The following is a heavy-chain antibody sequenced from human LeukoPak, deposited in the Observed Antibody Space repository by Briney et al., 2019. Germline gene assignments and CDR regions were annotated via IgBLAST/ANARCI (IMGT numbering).Heavy chain of an antibody. CDR1: GFTFDDYG. J-gene: IGHJ6*02. D-gene: IGHD1-1*01. V-gene: IGHV3-20*04. Sequence: PGGSLRLSCAASGFTFDDYGMSWVRQAPGKGLEWVSGINWNGGSTGYADSVKGRFTISRDNAKNSLYLQMNSLRAEDTALYYCARDSGTTGTTDYYYYGMDVWGQGTTVTVSS. CDR2: INWNGGST. CDR3: ARDSGTTGTTDYYYYGMDV.